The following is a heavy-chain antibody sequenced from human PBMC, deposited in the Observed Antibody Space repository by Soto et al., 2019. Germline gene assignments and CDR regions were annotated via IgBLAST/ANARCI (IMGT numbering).Heavy chain of an antibody. V-gene: IGHV4-39*01. CDR3: ASTKPPQFDY. J-gene: IGHJ4*02. Sequence: QLQLQESGPGLVKPSETLSLTCTVSGGSISSSSYYWGWIRQPPGKGLEWIGSIYYSGSTYYHPSLKSRVTISVDTSKNQFSLKLSSVTAADTAVYYCASTKPPQFDYWGQGTLVTVSS. D-gene: IGHD2-8*01. CDR1: GGSISSSSYY. CDR2: IYYSGST.